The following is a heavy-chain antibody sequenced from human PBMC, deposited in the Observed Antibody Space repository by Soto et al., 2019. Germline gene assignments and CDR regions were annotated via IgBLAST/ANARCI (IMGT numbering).Heavy chain of an antibody. D-gene: IGHD3-22*01. Sequence: ASVKVSWKAFGYTFTGYYIHWVRQAPGQGPEWMGWINPNSGGTKYSQKFQGWVNMTRDTSINTAYMELRRLKSDDTAVYFCARAPIYSDGGVYYFSFDMWGQGKMVPVSS. CDR1: GYTFTGYY. CDR3: ARAPIYSDGGVYYFSFDM. V-gene: IGHV1-2*04. CDR2: INPNSGGT. J-gene: IGHJ3*02.